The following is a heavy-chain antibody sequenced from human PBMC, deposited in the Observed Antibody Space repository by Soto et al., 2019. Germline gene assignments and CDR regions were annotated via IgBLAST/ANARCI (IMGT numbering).Heavy chain of an antibody. D-gene: IGHD3-22*01. CDR1: GGTSNNYA. CDR3: ARHGRVSDNSGFYQGYLDY. Sequence: QVQLVQSGAEVKKPGSSVKVSCKTSGGTSNNYAISWVRQAPGQGLEWMGGIIPVFGTTNYAQKFQGRVRITADKSTNTGYMELSSLRSEDTAVYFCARHGRVSDNSGFYQGYLDYWGQGTLVSVSS. V-gene: IGHV1-69*06. J-gene: IGHJ4*02. CDR2: IIPVFGTT.